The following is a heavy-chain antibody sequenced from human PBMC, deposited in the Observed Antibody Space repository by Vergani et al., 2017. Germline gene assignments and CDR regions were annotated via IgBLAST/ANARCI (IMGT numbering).Heavy chain of an antibody. V-gene: IGHV4-61*02. CDR3: ARGTFLHAFGN. CDR2: IYSSGST. Sequence: QVQLQESGPGLLKPSQTLSLTCSVAGDSISSGNYYWNWIRQPAGKGLEWMGRIYSSGSTSYNPSIKSRITMSLDTSKNQFSLSLSSVTAADTAVYYCARGTFLHAFGNLGQGTVVTVSS. J-gene: IGHJ3*02. CDR1: GDSISSGNYY. D-gene: IGHD1-26*01.